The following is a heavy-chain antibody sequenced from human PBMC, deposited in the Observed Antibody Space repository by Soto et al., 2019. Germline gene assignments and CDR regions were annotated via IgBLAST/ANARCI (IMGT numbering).Heavy chain of an antibody. V-gene: IGHV3-9*01. J-gene: IGHJ4*02. CDR3: AKDNGGYYDSSGNFEY. CDR1: GFTFDDYA. D-gene: IGHD3-22*01. Sequence: GGSLRLSCAASGFTFDDYAMHWVRQAPGKGLEWVSGISWNGGGMGYGASVKGRFTISRDNAKNSLYLQMNSLRAEDTAIYYCAKDNGGYYDSSGNFEYWGQGTLVTVSS. CDR2: ISWNGGGM.